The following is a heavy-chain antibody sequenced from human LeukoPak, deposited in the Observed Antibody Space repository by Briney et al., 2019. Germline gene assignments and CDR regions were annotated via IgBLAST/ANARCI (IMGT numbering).Heavy chain of an antibody. CDR1: GGSISSGDYY. V-gene: IGHV4-30-4*08. CDR3: ARGLRFLEWLPYYFDY. J-gene: IGHJ4*02. CDR2: IYYSGST. D-gene: IGHD3-3*01. Sequence: SETLSLTCTVSGGSISSGDYYWSWIRQPPGKGLEWMVYIYYSGSTYYNPSLKSRVTISVDSSKNQFSLKLSSMTAADTAVYYCARGLRFLEWLPYYFDYWGQGNLVTVSS.